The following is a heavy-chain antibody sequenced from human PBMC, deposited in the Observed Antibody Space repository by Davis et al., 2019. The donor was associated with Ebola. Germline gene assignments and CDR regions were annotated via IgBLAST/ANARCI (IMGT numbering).Heavy chain of an antibody. CDR1: GFSLTTRGVG. CDR3: ARTLIAVSAARGAFDI. V-gene: IGHV2-70*11. D-gene: IGHD6-6*01. Sequence: SGPTLVKPTQTLTLTCTFSGFSLTTRGVGVGWIRQPPGKALEWLARIDWDDDKYYSTSLKTRLTISKDTSKNQVVLTMTNMDPVDTATYYCARTLIAVSAARGAFDIWGQGTMVTVSS. CDR2: IDWDDDK. J-gene: IGHJ3*02.